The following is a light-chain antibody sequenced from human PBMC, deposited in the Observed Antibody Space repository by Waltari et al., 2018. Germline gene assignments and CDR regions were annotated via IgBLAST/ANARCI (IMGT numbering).Light chain of an antibody. Sequence: EIVLTPSPATLSVSPAQRDTLSCRASRNVYSNLAWYQQKPGQPPRLPLYGASTRATGFPARFGGSGSGTEFTLTINSLQSEDFAVYYCQQYNEWPFTFGPGTKVEIK. V-gene: IGKV3D-15*01. CDR1: RNVYSN. J-gene: IGKJ3*01. CDR2: GAS. CDR3: QQYNEWPFT.